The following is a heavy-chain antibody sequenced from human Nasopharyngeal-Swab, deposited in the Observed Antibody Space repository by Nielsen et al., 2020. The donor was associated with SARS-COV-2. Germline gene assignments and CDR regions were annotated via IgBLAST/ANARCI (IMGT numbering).Heavy chain of an antibody. D-gene: IGHD5-18*01. J-gene: IGHJ5*02. CDR3: AREGRIIQLWSGWFDP. Sequence: WIRQPPGKGLEWIGEINHSGSTNYNPSLKSRVTISVDTSKNQFSLKLSSVTAADTAVYYCAREGRIIQLWSGWFDPWGQGTLVTVSS. V-gene: IGHV4-34*01. CDR2: INHSGST.